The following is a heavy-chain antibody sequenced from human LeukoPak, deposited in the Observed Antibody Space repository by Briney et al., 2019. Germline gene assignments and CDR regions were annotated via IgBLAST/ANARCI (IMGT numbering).Heavy chain of an antibody. CDR1: GFTFSSYW. Sequence: GGSLRLSCAGSGFTFSSYWMSWVRQAPGKGLEWVAVIWYDGSNKNYADSVKGRFTISRDNSKNTLYLQMNSLRAEDTAVYYCARGNRPVFDYWGQGTLVTVSS. CDR2: IWYDGSNK. D-gene: IGHD1-14*01. J-gene: IGHJ4*02. CDR3: ARGNRPVFDY. V-gene: IGHV3-33*08.